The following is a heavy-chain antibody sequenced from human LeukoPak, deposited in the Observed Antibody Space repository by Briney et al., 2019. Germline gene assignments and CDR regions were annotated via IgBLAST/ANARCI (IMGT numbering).Heavy chain of an antibody. CDR1: GGSISNDY. Sequence: SETLSLTCTVSGGSISNDYWGWIRQPPGKGLEWIGSIYHSGSTYYNPSLKSRVTISVDTSKNQFSLKLSSVTAAATAVYYCARGDGYNPLDYWGQGTLVTVSS. CDR3: ARGDGYNPLDY. J-gene: IGHJ4*02. D-gene: IGHD5-24*01. V-gene: IGHV4-38-2*02. CDR2: IYHSGST.